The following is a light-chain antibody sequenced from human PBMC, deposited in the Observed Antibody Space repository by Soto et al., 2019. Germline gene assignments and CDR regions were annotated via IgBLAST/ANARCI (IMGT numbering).Light chain of an antibody. CDR1: QSISSW. CDR2: HAY. V-gene: IGKV1-5*01. Sequence: DIPMTQFPSTLSASVGDRVALTCRGSQSISSWLAWYQQKPGKAPKLLIYHAYSLESGVPSRFRGRESGTEFTLTINSLQADDFATYYGQQHNSFSITFGQGTRLEIK. J-gene: IGKJ5*01. CDR3: QQHNSFSIT.